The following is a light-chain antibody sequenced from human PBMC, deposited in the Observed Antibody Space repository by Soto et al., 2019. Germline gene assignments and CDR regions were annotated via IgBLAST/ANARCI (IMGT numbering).Light chain of an antibody. CDR3: QKYNSAAWT. J-gene: IGKJ1*01. V-gene: IGKV1-27*01. CDR1: QGISNF. CDR2: AAS. Sequence: DIQMTQSPSSLSASVGDRVTITCRASQGISNFLAWYQQQPGKVPKLLIYAASTLQSGVPSRFSGSGSGTEFTLPISSLQPEDVATYYCQKYNSAAWTFGQGTKVEIK.